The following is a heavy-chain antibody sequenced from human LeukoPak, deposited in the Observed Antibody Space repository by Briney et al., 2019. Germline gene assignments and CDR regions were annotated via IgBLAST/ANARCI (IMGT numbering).Heavy chain of an antibody. CDR3: ARDIVGVVIPSFDYGMDV. CDR1: GFTFSSYW. J-gene: IGHJ6*02. Sequence: GGSLRLSCAASGFTFSSYWMSWVRQAPGKGLEWVANIKQDGSEKYYVDSVKGRFTISRDNAKNSLYLQMNSLRAEDTAVYYCARDIVGVVIPSFDYGMDVWGQGTTVTVSS. D-gene: IGHD3-3*01. CDR2: IKQDGSEK. V-gene: IGHV3-7*01.